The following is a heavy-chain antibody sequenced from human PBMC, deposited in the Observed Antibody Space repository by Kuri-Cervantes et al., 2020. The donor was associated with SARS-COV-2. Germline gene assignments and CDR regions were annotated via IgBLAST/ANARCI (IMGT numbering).Heavy chain of an antibody. D-gene: IGHD3-3*01. J-gene: IGHJ5*02. CDR2: INSDGSST. V-gene: IGHV3-74*01. CDR3: AKGGSSHRSLGLAFDP. CDR1: GFTFSSYW. Sequence: GGSLRLSCAASGFTFSSYWMHWVRQAPGKGLVWVSRINSDGSSTSYADSVKGRFTISRDNSKNTLYLQMNSLRAGDTAVYYCAKGGSSHRSLGLAFDPWGQGTLVTVSS.